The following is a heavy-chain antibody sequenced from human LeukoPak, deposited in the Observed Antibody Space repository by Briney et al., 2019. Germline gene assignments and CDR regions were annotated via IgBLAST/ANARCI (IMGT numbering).Heavy chain of an antibody. V-gene: IGHV1-69*13. CDR3: ASALIVPTPVPFDF. Sequence: GASVKVSCKASGGTFSSYAISWVRQAPGQGLEWMGGIIPIFGTANYAQKFQGRVTITADESTSTAYMELNSLRADDTAVYYCASALIVPTPVPFDFWGQGTLVTVSS. CDR1: GGTFSSYA. D-gene: IGHD5-12*01. CDR2: IIPIFGTA. J-gene: IGHJ4*02.